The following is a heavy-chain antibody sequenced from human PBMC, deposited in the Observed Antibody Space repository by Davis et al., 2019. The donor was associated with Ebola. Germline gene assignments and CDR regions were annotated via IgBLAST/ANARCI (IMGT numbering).Heavy chain of an antibody. V-gene: IGHV3-53*05. CDR1: GFSVSSNY. CDR2: IYSGGTT. D-gene: IGHD2/OR15-2a*01. J-gene: IGHJ4*02. CDR3: ARVKLLSAAEMYFDS. Sequence: GESLKISCAASGFSVSSNYMNWVRQAPGKGLEWVSVIYSGGTTYYADSVKGRFTISRDNSKDTLYLQMSDLRTEDTAVYYCARVKLLSAAEMYFDSWGQGALVTVSS.